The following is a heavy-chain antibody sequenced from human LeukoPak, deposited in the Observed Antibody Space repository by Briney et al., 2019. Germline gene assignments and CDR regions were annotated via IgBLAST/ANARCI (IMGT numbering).Heavy chain of an antibody. J-gene: IGHJ4*02. CDR3: TTLGLAYYYDSSVPDY. D-gene: IGHD3-22*01. V-gene: IGHV3-74*01. CDR1: GFMFSSYW. CDR2: MDSDGSIT. Sequence: GGSLRLSCVVSGFMFSSYWMHWVRQVPGKGLVWVSSMDSDGSITTYADSVKGRFTISRDNAKKTLYLQMSSLRAEDTAVYYCTTLGLAYYYDSSVPDYWGQGTLVTVSS.